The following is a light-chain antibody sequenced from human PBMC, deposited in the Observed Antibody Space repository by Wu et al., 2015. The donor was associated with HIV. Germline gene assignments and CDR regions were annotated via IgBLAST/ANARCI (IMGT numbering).Light chain of an antibody. Sequence: EIVLTQSPDILSLSPGERATLSCRASLSISSNYLAWYQQKPGRAPKLLIHGASNRATGIPDRFSGSGSRTDFTLTISRLKPEDFALYYCHQYGTSPFTFGQGTKLEIK. CDR1: LSISSNY. J-gene: IGKJ2*01. CDR2: GAS. CDR3: HQYGTSPFT. V-gene: IGKV3-20*01.